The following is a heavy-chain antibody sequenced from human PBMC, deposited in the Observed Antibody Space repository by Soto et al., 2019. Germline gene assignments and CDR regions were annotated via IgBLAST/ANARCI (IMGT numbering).Heavy chain of an antibody. J-gene: IGHJ4*02. CDR3: AKFSGYSYGYPHYFDY. D-gene: IGHD5-18*01. V-gene: IGHV3-23*01. CDR1: GFTFSSYA. Sequence: GGPLRGACAASGFTFSSYAMSWVRQAPGKGLEWVSAISGSGGSTYYADSVKGRFTISRDNSKNTLYLQMNSLRAEDTAVYYCAKFSGYSYGYPHYFDYWGQGTLVTVSS. CDR2: ISGSGGST.